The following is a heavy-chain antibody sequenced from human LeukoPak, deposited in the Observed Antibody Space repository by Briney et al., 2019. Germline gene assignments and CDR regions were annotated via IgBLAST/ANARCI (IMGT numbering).Heavy chain of an antibody. CDR3: AKDKEIAAAGPYYYGMDV. Sequence: SVKVSCKASGGTFSSYAISWVRQAPGQGLEWMGRIIPILGIANYAQKFQGRVTITADKSTSTAYMELSSLRSEDTAVYYCAKDKEIAAAGPYYYGMDVWGQGTTVTVSS. D-gene: IGHD6-13*01. J-gene: IGHJ6*02. CDR2: IIPILGIA. CDR1: GGTFSSYA. V-gene: IGHV1-69*04.